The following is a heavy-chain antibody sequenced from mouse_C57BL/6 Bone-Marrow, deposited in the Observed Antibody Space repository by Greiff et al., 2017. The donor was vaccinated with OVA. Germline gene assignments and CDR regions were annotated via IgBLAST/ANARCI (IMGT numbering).Heavy chain of an antibody. V-gene: IGHV7-1*01. D-gene: IGHD1-1*01. CDR3: ARDAGYYYGSSPYWYFDV. CDR2: SRNKANDYTT. CDR1: GFTFSDFY. Sequence: EVQLVESGGGLVQSGRSLRLSCATSGFTFSDFYMEWVRQAPGKGLEWIAASRNKANDYTTEYSASVKGRFIVSRDTSQSILYLQMNALRAEDTAIYYCARDAGYYYGSSPYWYFDVWGTGTTVTVSS. J-gene: IGHJ1*03.